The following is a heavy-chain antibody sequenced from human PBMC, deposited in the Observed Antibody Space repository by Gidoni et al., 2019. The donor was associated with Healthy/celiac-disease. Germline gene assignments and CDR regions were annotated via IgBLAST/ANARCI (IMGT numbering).Heavy chain of an antibody. CDR2: INPNSGGT. D-gene: IGHD3-10*01. Sequence: QVQLVQSGAEVKKPGASVKVSCKASGYTFTGYYMHWVRQAPGQGLEWMGWINPNSGGTNYAQKFQGRVTMTRDTSISTAYMELSRLRSDDTAVYYCARREALYGTPPLIDYWGQGTLVTVSS. CDR1: GYTFTGYY. V-gene: IGHV1-2*02. CDR3: ARREALYGTPPLIDY. J-gene: IGHJ4*02.